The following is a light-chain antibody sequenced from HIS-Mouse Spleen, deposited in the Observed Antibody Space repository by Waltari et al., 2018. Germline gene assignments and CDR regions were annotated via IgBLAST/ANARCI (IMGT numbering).Light chain of an antibody. V-gene: IGLV3-25*03. Sequence: SYELTQPPSVSVSPGQTARITCSGDALPKQYAYWYQQKPDQAPVLVIYKDSERPSGIPERFSGSSSGTTVTLTISGVQAEDEADYYCQSADSSGTYVVFGGGTK. CDR1: ALPKQY. CDR2: KDS. J-gene: IGLJ2*01. CDR3: QSADSSGTYVV.